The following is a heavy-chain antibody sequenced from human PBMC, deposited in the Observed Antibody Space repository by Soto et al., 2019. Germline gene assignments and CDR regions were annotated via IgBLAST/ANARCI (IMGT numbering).Heavy chain of an antibody. Sequence: QVQLVQSGAEVKKPGASVKVSCKASGYTFTSYGISWVRQAPGQGLEWMGWISAYNGNTNYAQKLQGRVTMTTDTSTRTAYMELRSLRSDDTAVYYCARGTGYSSGWAPEVPGDYYYYYGMDVWGQGTTVTVSS. D-gene: IGHD6-19*01. CDR1: GYTFTSYG. CDR2: ISAYNGNT. V-gene: IGHV1-18*01. J-gene: IGHJ6*02. CDR3: ARGTGYSSGWAPEVPGDYYYYYGMDV.